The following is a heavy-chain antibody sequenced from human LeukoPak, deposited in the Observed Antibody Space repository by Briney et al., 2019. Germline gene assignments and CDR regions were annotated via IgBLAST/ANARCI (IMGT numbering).Heavy chain of an antibody. Sequence: GRSLRLSCAASGFTFSSYAMHWVRQAPGKGLEWVAVISYDGSNKYYADSVKGRFTISRDNSKNTLYLQMNSLRAEDTAVYYCARDLLRFDYWGQGTLVTVSS. V-gene: IGHV3-30-3*01. J-gene: IGHJ4*02. CDR1: GFTFSSYA. D-gene: IGHD3-22*01. CDR3: ARDLLRFDY. CDR2: ISYDGSNK.